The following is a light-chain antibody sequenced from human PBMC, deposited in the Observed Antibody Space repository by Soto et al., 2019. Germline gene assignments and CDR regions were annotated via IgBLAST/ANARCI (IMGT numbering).Light chain of an antibody. CDR1: QSISRH. CDR3: QQSSINPRT. J-gene: IGKJ1*01. V-gene: IGKV1-39*01. CDR2: ATS. Sequence: DIPMTQSPSSLSASVGDRVTITCRASQSISRHLNWYQQKPGKAPQLLIYATSSLQSGVPSRFSGSGSGTDFTLTINSLQPEDFATYFCQQSSINPRTFGQGTKVDIK.